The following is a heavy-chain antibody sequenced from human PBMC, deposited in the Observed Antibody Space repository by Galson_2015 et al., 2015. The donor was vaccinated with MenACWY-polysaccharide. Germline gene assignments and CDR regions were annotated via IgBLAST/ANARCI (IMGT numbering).Heavy chain of an antibody. J-gene: IGHJ6*03. D-gene: IGHD2-8*01. CDR1: GYTFTNYY. CDR2: VKPSGGHP. Sequence: SVKVSCKASGYTFTNYYIHWVRQAPGLGLEWMGVVKPSGGHPIQEQKFQGRVTMTSDTSTSTVYMEVRSLGSDDTAIYYCARAAYCTHYCYYYYYMDVWGKGTTATVSS. CDR3: ARAAYCTHYCYYYYYMDV. V-gene: IGHV1-46*01.